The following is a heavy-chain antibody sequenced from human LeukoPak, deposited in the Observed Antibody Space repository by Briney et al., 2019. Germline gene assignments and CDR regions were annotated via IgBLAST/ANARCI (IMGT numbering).Heavy chain of an antibody. CDR3: ARDHYYGSGSYGY. D-gene: IGHD3-10*01. V-gene: IGHV3-53*01. J-gene: IGHJ4*02. Sequence: PGGSLRLSCAASGFTVSSNYMSWVRQAPGKGLEWVSVIYSGGSTYYADSVKGRFTISRDNSKNTLYLQMNSLRAEDTAVYYCARDHYYGSGSYGYWGQETLVTVSS. CDR1: GFTVSSNY. CDR2: IYSGGST.